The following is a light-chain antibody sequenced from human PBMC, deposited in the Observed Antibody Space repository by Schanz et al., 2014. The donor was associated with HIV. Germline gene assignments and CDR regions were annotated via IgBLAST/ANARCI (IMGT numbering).Light chain of an antibody. J-gene: IGLJ3*02. Sequence: HSALTQPASVSGSPGQSITISCTGASSDVGGDNSVSWYQQHPGRAPRLLVYDVTYRPSGVSNRFSGSKSGNTASLTISGLQAEDEADYYCCSYAGSYTWVFGGGTKLTVL. CDR3: CSYAGSYTWV. CDR1: SSDVGGDNS. CDR2: DVT. V-gene: IGLV2-14*03.